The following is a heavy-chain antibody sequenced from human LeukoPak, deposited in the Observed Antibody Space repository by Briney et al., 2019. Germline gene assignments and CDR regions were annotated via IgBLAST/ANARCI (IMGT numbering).Heavy chain of an antibody. CDR3: ASSTAQGGSSWYFHYFDY. CDR2: IKLDVSEK. CDR1: GFTFSSYW. J-gene: IGHJ4*02. Sequence: GGSLRLSCADSGFTFSSYWMSWVRQAPGKGLEWVAHIKLDVSEKYYVDSVKGRFTTSRDNAKNSLYLQMNSLRAEDTAVYYCASSTAQGGSSWYFHYFDYWGQGTLVTVSS. D-gene: IGHD6-13*01. V-gene: IGHV3-7*01.